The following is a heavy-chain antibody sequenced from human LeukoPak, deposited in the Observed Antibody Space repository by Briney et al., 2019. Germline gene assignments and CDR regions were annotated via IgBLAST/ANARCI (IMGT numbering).Heavy chain of an antibody. J-gene: IGHJ6*03. CDR1: GGTFSSYA. CDR2: IIPIFGTA. V-gene: IGHV1-69*01. Sequence: GSSVKVSCKASGGTFSSYAISWARQAPGQGPEWMGGIIPIFGTANYAQKFQGRVTITADESTSTAYMELSSLRSEDTAVYYCARDGGDCSSTSCLSKNYYYYYMDVWGKGTTVTVSS. CDR3: ARDGGDCSSTSCLSKNYYYYYMDV. D-gene: IGHD2-2*01.